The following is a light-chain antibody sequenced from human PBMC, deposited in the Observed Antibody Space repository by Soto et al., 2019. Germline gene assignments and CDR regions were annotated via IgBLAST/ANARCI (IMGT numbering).Light chain of an antibody. CDR3: QQYGSSPST. J-gene: IGKJ5*01. V-gene: IGKV3-20*01. CDR1: QSVSSSY. Sequence: EIVLTRSPVTLSLAPGERPTRSCRASQSVSSSYLAWYQQKPGQAPRLLIYGASSRATGITDRFSGSGSGTDFTLTIIRLEPEDFAVYYCQQYGSSPSTFGQGTRLEI. CDR2: GAS.